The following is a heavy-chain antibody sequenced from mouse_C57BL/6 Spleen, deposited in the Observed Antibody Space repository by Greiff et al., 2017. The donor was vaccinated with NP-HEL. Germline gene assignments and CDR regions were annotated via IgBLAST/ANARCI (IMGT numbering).Heavy chain of an antibody. V-gene: IGHV1-82*01. CDR3: AREGDYASSYWYFDV. D-gene: IGHD1-1*01. Sequence: VKLVESGPELVKPGASVKISCKASGYAFSSSWMNWVKQRPGKGLEWIGRIYPGDGDTNYNGKFKGKATLTADKSSSTAYMELSSLTSEDSAVYFCAREGDYASSYWYFDVWGTRTTVTVSS. J-gene: IGHJ1*03. CDR1: GYAFSSSW. CDR2: IYPGDGDT.